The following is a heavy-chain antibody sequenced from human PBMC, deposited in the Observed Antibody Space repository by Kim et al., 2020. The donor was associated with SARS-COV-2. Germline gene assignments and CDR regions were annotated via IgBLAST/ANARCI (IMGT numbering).Heavy chain of an antibody. CDR2: IYHTGSS. Sequence: SETLSLTCAVSGGSINYHYWSWIRQPPGKGLEWIGYIYHTGSSNYNPSLESRVNISVDTSKNQFTLKLTSGTAADTAVYYCARGVSPVVAANWGQGTLVTVSS. CDR1: GGSINYHY. D-gene: IGHD2-15*01. CDR3: ARGVSPVVAAN. V-gene: IGHV4-59*11. J-gene: IGHJ4*02.